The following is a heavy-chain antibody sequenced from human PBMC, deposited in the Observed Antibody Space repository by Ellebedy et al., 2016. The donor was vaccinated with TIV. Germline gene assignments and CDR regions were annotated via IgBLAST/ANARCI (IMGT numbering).Heavy chain of an antibody. CDR1: GGSISSSSYY. J-gene: IGHJ5*02. D-gene: IGHD3-3*01. CDR2: IYYSGST. Sequence: GSLRLXXTVSGGSISSSSYYWGWIRQPPGKGLEWIGSIYYSGSTYYNPSLKSRVTISVDTSKNQFSLKLSSVTAADTAVYYCARGPKRITIFGVVIGGWFDPWGQGTLVTVSS. V-gene: IGHV4-39*01. CDR3: ARGPKRITIFGVVIGGWFDP.